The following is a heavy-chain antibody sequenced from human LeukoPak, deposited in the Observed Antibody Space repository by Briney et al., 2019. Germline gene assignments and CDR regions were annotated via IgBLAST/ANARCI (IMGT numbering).Heavy chain of an antibody. Sequence: PGGSLRLSCAASGFTFSSYAMHWVRQAPGKGLEGVAVISYDGSNKYYADSVKGRFTISRDNSKNTLYLQMNSLRAEDTAVYYCARDRRAFYGSGSQYYYGMDVWGQGTTVTVSS. J-gene: IGHJ6*02. CDR2: ISYDGSNK. V-gene: IGHV3-30-3*01. CDR3: ARDRRAFYGSGSQYYYGMDV. CDR1: GFTFSSYA. D-gene: IGHD3-10*01.